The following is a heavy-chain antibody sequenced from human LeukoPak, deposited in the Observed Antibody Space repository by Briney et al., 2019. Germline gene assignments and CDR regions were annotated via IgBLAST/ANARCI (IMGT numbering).Heavy chain of an antibody. V-gene: IGHV1-18*01. D-gene: IGHD2-2*01. J-gene: IGHJ6*03. CDR2: TSAYNGNT. CDR3: AREGGCSSTSCYARSGMDV. Sequence: GASVKVSCKASGHTFTSYGSSGVRQAPGQGFVWMEWTSAYNGNTNYAQKLQGRVTMTTDTSTSTAYMELRSLRSDDTAVYYCAREGGCSSTSCYARSGMDVWGKGTTVTVSS. CDR1: GHTFTSYG.